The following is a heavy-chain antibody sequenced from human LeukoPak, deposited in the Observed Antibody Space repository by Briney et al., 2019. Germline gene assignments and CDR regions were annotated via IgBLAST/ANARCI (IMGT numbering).Heavy chain of an antibody. D-gene: IGHD5-18*01. Sequence: GGSLRLPCAASGFTFSSYAMSWVRQAPGKGLEWVSAISGSGGSTYYADSVKGRFTISRDNSKNTLYLQMNSLRAEDTAVYYCAKDNGRGYSYGYFGYWGQGTLVTVSS. J-gene: IGHJ4*02. V-gene: IGHV3-23*01. CDR2: ISGSGGST. CDR3: AKDNGRGYSYGYFGY. CDR1: GFTFSSYA.